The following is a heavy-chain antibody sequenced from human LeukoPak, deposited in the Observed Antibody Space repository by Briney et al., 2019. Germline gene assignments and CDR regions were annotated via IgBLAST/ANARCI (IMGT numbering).Heavy chain of an antibody. J-gene: IGHJ4*02. CDR3: ARASDLLMWFGAIDH. CDR1: GFTFSDRY. CDR2: ISPSGGNI. Sequence: GGSLRLSCAASGFTFSDRYMIWVRQIPGKGLEWISYISPSGGNIYYADSVEDRFTVSRDNAQNSVFLQMNSLRGEDTAFYYCARASDLLMWFGAIDHWAQGTLVTVSS. D-gene: IGHD3-10*01. V-gene: IGHV3-11*01.